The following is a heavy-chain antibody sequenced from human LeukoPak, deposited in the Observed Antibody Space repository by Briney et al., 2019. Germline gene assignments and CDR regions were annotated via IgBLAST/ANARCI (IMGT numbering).Heavy chain of an antibody. V-gene: IGHV4-59*12. Sequence: SETLSLTCTVSGGSISSYYWSWIRQPPGKGLGWGGYIHYSGSTNYNPSPKSRVTISVDTSKNQFSLQLNPVTPEDTAVYFCSRARDAFTRKSVFDIWGQGTMVTVSS. CDR3: SRARDAFTRKSVFDI. J-gene: IGHJ3*02. D-gene: IGHD3-16*01. CDR2: IHYSGST. CDR1: GGSISSYY.